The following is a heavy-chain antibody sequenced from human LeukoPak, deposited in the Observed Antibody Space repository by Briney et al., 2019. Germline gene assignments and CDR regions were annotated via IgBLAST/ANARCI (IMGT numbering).Heavy chain of an antibody. V-gene: IGHV4-34*01. CDR1: GGSLSAYY. Sequence: SEALSLTCAVYGGSLSAYYWSWIRQPPGKGLEWIGEVNHSGSANYNPSLKSGVTMSVDTSNNQFPLILSTVTAADTAVYYRARSHRYFSGGSCYFLHYWGQGTLVTVSS. J-gene: IGHJ4*02. D-gene: IGHD2-15*01. CDR3: ARSHRYFSGGSCYFLHY. CDR2: VNHSGSA.